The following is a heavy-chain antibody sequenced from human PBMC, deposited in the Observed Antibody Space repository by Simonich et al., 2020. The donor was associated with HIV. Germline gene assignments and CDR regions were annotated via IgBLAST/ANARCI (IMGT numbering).Heavy chain of an antibody. D-gene: IGHD2-15*01. Sequence: VQLVQSGAEVTKPGASVKVSCKASGYTFTHYGISWVRQAPGQGLEGRGWIGAYKGNTNQEQKRQGRVTMTTDTYTSTVYRELRSLRSDDTAVYYCARDGSRYCSGGGCWREYWGQGTLVTVSS. CDR3: ARDGSRYCSGGGCWREY. CDR1: GYTFTHYG. V-gene: IGHV1-18*01. CDR2: IGAYKGNT. J-gene: IGHJ4*02.